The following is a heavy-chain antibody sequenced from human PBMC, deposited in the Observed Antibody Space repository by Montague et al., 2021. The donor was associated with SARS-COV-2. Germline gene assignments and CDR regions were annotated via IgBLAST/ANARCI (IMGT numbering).Heavy chain of an antibody. Sequence: SETLSLTCAVSDGSISSPNWWNWVRQPPGKGLEWIGEIYYTGNTNYNPSLKSRATIFIDKSKNHFSLQLSSVTAADTAVYDCAMGGTYHYGMDVWGQGTTVAVSS. D-gene: IGHD3-16*01. CDR2: IYYTGNT. V-gene: IGHV4-4*02. CDR1: DGSISSPNW. J-gene: IGHJ6*02. CDR3: AMGGTYHYGMDV.